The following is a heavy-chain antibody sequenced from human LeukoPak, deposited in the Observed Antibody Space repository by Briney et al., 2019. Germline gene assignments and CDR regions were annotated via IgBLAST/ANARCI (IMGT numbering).Heavy chain of an antibody. J-gene: IGHJ3*02. CDR3: AKHRIVARDAFEI. CDR1: GFTFSSYG. CDR2: ISYDGSNK. V-gene: IGHV3-30*18. D-gene: IGHD6-6*01. Sequence: GGSLRLSCAASGFTFSSYGMHWVRQAPGKGLEWVAVISYDGSNKYYADSVKGRFTISRDNSKNTLYLQMNSLRAEDTAVYYCAKHRIVARDAFEIWGQGTTVTVAS.